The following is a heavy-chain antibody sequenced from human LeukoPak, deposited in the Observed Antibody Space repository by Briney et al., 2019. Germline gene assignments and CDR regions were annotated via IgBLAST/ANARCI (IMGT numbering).Heavy chain of an antibody. CDR2: IWSDGSNK. CDR3: AKDAQRGFDYSNSLEK. V-gene: IGHV3-33*06. Sequence: GGSLSLSCAASGFTFNHYGMHWVRQAPGKGLEWVAVIWSDGSNKFYAASVRGRFIISREDSRKTVYLQMDSLTAEDTAVYYCAKDAQRGFDYSNSLEKWGQGTLVTVSS. CDR1: GFTFNHYG. D-gene: IGHD4-11*01. J-gene: IGHJ4*02.